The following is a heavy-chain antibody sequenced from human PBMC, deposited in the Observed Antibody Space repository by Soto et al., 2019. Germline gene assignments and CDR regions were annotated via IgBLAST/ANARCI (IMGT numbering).Heavy chain of an antibody. J-gene: IGHJ3*02. D-gene: IGHD4-17*01. Sequence: EVQLLESGGGLVQPGGSLRLSCAASGFTFTDYAMSWVRQAPGKGPEWVSGISAAGGRTYYADSVKGRFTIPRDNSQATVYLKITSLRAEDTALYYCGQDPNGAYVGAFDMWGPGTVVTVSS. CDR1: GFTFTDYA. CDR3: GQDPNGAYVGAFDM. CDR2: ISAAGGRT. V-gene: IGHV3-23*01.